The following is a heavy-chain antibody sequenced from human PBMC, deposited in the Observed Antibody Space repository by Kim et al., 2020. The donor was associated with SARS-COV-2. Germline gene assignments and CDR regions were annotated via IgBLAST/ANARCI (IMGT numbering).Heavy chain of an antibody. V-gene: IGHV3-23*01. J-gene: IGHJ4*02. D-gene: IGHD6-13*01. CDR3: AKDGYGYSSNSRPDY. Sequence: DSLKGRFTITRDNSKNTLYLQMNSLRAEDTAVYYCAKDGYGYSSNSRPDYWGQGTLVTVSS.